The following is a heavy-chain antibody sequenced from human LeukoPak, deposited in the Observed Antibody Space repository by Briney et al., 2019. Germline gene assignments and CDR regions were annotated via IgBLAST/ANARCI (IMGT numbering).Heavy chain of an antibody. J-gene: IGHJ3*02. CDR2: ISYDGSNK. D-gene: IGHD3-22*01. CDR3: AKVRGPWDCDSSGYPLDI. V-gene: IGHV3-30*18. Sequence: GRSLRLSCAASGFTFSSYGMHWVRQAPGKGLEWVAVISYDGSNKYYADSVKGRFTISRDNSKNTLYLQMNSLRAEDTAVYYCAKVRGPWDCDSSGYPLDIWGQGTMVTVSS. CDR1: GFTFSSYG.